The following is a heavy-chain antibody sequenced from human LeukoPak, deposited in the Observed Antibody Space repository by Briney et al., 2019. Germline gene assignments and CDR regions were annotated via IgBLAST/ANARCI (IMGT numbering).Heavy chain of an antibody. D-gene: IGHD4-17*01. CDR3: ASLVTTEAKYYGMDV. J-gene: IGHJ6*04. CDR2: IDHSGTT. CDR1: GVSFRGYY. V-gene: IGHV4-34*01. Sequence: SETLSLTCAVYGVSFRGYYWSWIRQPPGKGLEWIGEIDHSGTTNYNPSLKSRVIISVDTSKKQFSLNLSSVTAADTAVYYCASLVTTEAKYYGMDVWGKGTTVTVSS.